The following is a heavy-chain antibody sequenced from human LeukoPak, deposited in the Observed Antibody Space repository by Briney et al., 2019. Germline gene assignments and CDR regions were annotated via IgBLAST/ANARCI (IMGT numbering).Heavy chain of an antibody. CDR2: ISSSSSTI. CDR1: GFTFSSYA. CDR3: ASGGLTMVPSNFLSGI. D-gene: IGHD3-10*01. J-gene: IGHJ1*01. Sequence: GGSLRLSCAASGFTFSSYAMSWVRQAPRKGLDWVSYISSSSSTIYYADSVKGRFTISRDNAKNSLYLQMHSLRAEDTAVYYCASGGLTMVPSNFLSGIWGQGTLVTV. V-gene: IGHV3-48*01.